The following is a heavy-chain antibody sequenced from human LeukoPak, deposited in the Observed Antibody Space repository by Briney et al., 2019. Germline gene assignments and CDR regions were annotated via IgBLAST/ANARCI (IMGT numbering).Heavy chain of an antibody. Sequence: PGGSLRLSCAASGFTFRNYGVHWVRQAPGKGLEWVAFIRYDGTEKFYADSVKGRFTISRDNSKNTLYLQMNSLRAEDTAVYYCARDSGYAFDIWGQGTMVTVSS. CDR1: GFTFRNYG. CDR3: ARDSGYAFDI. V-gene: IGHV3-30*02. J-gene: IGHJ3*02. D-gene: IGHD1-26*01. CDR2: IRYDGTEK.